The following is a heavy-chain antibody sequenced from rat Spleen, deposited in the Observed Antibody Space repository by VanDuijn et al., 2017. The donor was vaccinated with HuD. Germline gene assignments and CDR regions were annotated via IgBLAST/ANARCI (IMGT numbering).Heavy chain of an antibody. J-gene: IGHJ2*01. CDR3: ARAGLTTDGMGYFDY. CDR1: GFSLTSYH. V-gene: IGHV2-43*01. CDR2: IWTGGSI. Sequence: QVQLQESGPGLVQPSQTLSLTCTVSGFSLTSYHVSWVRQPPGKGLEWMGVIWTGGSIAYNSTLKSRLSISRDTSNNQVFLKVSSLRSEDTTTYYCARAGLTTDGMGYFDYWGQGVMVTVSS. D-gene: IGHD1-11*01.